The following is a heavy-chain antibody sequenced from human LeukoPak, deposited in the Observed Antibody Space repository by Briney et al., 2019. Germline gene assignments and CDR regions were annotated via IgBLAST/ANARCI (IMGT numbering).Heavy chain of an antibody. D-gene: IGHD3-10*01. CDR3: ARTTMVRGVRRIYYYMDV. Sequence: PSETLSLTCAVYGGSFNGYYWSWIREPPGKGLEWIGEINHSGSTNYNPSHKSRVTISVDPSKNQFSMKLSSVTAANTAVYYCARTTMVRGVRRIYYYMDVWGKGTTVTISS. CDR2: INHSGST. J-gene: IGHJ6*03. CDR1: GGSFNGYY. V-gene: IGHV4-34*01.